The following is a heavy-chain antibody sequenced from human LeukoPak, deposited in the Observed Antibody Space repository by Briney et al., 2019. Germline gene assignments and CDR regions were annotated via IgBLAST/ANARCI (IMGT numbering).Heavy chain of an antibody. Sequence: ASVKVSCKASGYTFTSYGISWVRQAPGQGLEWMGWISAYNGNTNYAQKLQGRVTMTTDTSTSTAYMELRSLRSDDTAVYYCARGIGISLRYYKSNWFDPWGQGTLVTVSS. J-gene: IGHJ5*02. D-gene: IGHD3-10*01. CDR3: ARGIGISLRYYKSNWFDP. V-gene: IGHV1-18*01. CDR1: GYTFTSYG. CDR2: ISAYNGNT.